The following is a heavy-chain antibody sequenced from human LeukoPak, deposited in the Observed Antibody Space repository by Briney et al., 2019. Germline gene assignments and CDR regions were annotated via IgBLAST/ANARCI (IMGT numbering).Heavy chain of an antibody. J-gene: IGHJ4*02. CDR1: GFTFSNYG. D-gene: IGHD4-23*01. CDR2: IWYDGSNK. V-gene: IGHV3-33*01. Sequence: PGRSLRLSCAASGFTFSNYGMHWVRQAPGKGLEWVAVIWYDGSNKYYADSVKGRFTISRDNSKNTLYLQMNSLRAEDTAVYYCARGSGGNSYFDFWAQGTLVIVSS. CDR3: ARGSGGNSYFDF.